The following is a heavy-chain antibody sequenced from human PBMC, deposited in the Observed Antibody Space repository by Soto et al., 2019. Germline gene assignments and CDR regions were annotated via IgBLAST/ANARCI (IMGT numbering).Heavy chain of an antibody. Sequence: SETLSLTCTVSGGSISSYYWSWIRQPPGKGLEWIGYIYYSGSTNYNPSLKSRVTISVDTSKNQFSLKLSSVTAADTAVYYCAREDPNYDYVWGSYRYYFDYWGQGTLVTVSS. CDR2: IYYSGST. J-gene: IGHJ4*02. V-gene: IGHV4-59*01. CDR1: GGSISSYY. D-gene: IGHD3-16*02. CDR3: AREDPNYDYVWGSYRYYFDY.